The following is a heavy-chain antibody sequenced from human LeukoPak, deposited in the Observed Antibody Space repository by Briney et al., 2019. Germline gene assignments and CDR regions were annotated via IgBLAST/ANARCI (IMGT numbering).Heavy chain of an antibody. CDR3: ARGGYGLYYYGSGSYLVY. CDR2: IRYDGSNK. D-gene: IGHD3-10*01. J-gene: IGHJ4*02. CDR1: GFTFSSYG. V-gene: IGHV3-30*02. Sequence: GGSLRLSCAASGFTFSSYGMHWVRQAPGKGLEWVAFIRYDGSNKYYADSMKGRFTISRDNSKNTLYLQMNSLRAEDTAVYYCARGGYGLYYYGSGSYLVYWGQGTLVTVSS.